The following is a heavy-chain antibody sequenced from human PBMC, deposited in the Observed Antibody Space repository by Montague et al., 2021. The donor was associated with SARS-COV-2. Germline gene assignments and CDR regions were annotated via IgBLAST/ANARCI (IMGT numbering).Heavy chain of an antibody. V-gene: IGHV2-70*11. CDR1: GFSPSTSGMC. CDR2: IDWDDDK. D-gene: IGHD3-10*01. Sequence: PALVKPTQTLTLTCTFSGFSPSTSGMCVSWIRQPPGKAPEWLARIDWDDDKYYSTSLKTRLTISKDTSKNQVVLTMTNMDPVDTATYYCARTAGTDYTGYYYYAMDVWGQGTTVTVSS. CDR3: ARTAGTDYTGYYYYAMDV. J-gene: IGHJ6*02.